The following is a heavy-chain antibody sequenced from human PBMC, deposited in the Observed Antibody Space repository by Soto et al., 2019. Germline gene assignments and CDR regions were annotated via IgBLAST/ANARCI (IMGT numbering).Heavy chain of an antibody. CDR2: VYHTGDT. D-gene: IGHD2-21*02. CDR1: GGTAASSHW. J-gene: IGHJ5*02. V-gene: IGHV4-4*02. Sequence: PSETLSLTCGVSGGTAASSHWWSWVRQSPGRGLEWIGNVYHTGDTNFNPSLQSRVTFSVDKSNNQFSLRLTSVTAADTAVYFCAREIVTAGGNNYFDPWGPGTLVTVSS. CDR3: AREIVTAGGNNYFDP.